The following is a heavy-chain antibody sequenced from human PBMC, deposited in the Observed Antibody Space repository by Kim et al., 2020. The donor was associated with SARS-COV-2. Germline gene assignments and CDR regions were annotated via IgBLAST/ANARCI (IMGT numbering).Heavy chain of an antibody. J-gene: IGHJ3*02. D-gene: IGHD3-22*01. Sequence: SRVTISVDTSKSQFSLKLSSVTAADTAVYYCAREYYYDSSGYWDGNAFDIWGQGTMVTVSS. V-gene: IGHV4-59*01. CDR3: AREYYYDSSGYWDGNAFDI.